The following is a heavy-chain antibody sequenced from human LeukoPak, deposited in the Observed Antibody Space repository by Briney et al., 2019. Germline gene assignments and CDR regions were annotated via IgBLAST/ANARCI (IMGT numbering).Heavy chain of an antibody. D-gene: IGHD5/OR15-5a*01. CDR1: GGSISSYY. CDR2: IYYSGST. J-gene: IGHJ4*02. CDR3: ARGKDGSSLPFDS. Sequence: PLETLSLTCTVSGGSISSYYWSWIRQPPGKGLEWIGYIYYSGSTNYNPSLKSRVTISVDTSKNQFSLKLSSVTAADTAVYYCARGKDGSSLPFDSWGQGTLVTVSS. V-gene: IGHV4-59*01.